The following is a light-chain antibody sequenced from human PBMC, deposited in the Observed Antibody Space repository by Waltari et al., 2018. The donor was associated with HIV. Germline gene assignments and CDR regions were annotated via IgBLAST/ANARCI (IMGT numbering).Light chain of an antibody. J-gene: IGLJ1*01. V-gene: IGLV2-11*01. CDR1: RTYVYTF. Sequence: QSALTQPHSVSGSPGQSLTISCTGTRTYVYTFVYWYQQHPGKAPKVIIYDVNKRPSGVPDRFSGSKSGNTAFLTISGLQAEDEAEYHCCSHAGNFIFAFGTGTKVSVL. CDR2: DVN. CDR3: CSHAGNFIFA.